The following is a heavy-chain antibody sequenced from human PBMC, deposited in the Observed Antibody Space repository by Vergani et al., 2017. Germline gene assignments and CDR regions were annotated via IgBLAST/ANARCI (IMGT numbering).Heavy chain of an antibody. CDR1: GFTVSTDY. V-gene: IGHV3-7*01. CDR3: ARHSSGYS. D-gene: IGHD3-22*01. Sequence: EVQLVESGGGLVQPGGSLTLSCAASGFTVSTDYFSWVRQAPGKGLEWVANIKADGGETYYADSVKGRFTISRDNAKNLLYLQMNSLRGDDTAIYYCARHSSGYSWGQGTLVTVSS. J-gene: IGHJ5*02. CDR2: IKADGGET.